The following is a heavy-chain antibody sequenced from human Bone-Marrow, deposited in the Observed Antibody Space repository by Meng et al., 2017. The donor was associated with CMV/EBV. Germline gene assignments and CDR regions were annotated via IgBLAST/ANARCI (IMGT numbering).Heavy chain of an antibody. Sequence: GESLKISCAASGFSFSDYYMNWIRQAPGKGLEWVSYIRSSGSIIYYADSVKGRFTISRDNAKNSLYLQMNSLRAEDTAVYYCARDRTQYYDFWSGYHPIPLGMDVWGQGTTVTVSS. CDR3: ARDRTQYYDFWSGYHPIPLGMDV. J-gene: IGHJ6*02. CDR1: GFSFSDYY. V-gene: IGHV3-11*04. D-gene: IGHD3-3*01. CDR2: IRSSGSII.